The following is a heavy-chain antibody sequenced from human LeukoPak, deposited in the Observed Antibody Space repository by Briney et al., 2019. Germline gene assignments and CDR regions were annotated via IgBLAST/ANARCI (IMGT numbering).Heavy chain of an antibody. V-gene: IGHV1-69*05. Sequence: SVKVSCKASGGTFSSHAIAWVRQAPGQGPEWMGGIIPISGTANYAQKFQGRVTITTDESTSTAYMELSSLTSDDTAVYYCARGLQYQLLKALGYYYMDVWSEGTTVTVSS. CDR3: ARGLQYQLLKALGYYYMDV. D-gene: IGHD2-2*01. CDR2: IIPISGTA. J-gene: IGHJ6*03. CDR1: GGTFSSHA.